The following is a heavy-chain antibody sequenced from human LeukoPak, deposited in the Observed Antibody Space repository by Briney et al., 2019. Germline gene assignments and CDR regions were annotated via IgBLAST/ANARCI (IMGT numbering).Heavy chain of an antibody. D-gene: IGHD5-18*01. CDR3: ATRLDTGLFDY. CDR2: ISYDGSNK. CDR1: GFTFSNYA. Sequence: GGPLRLSCAASGFTFSNYAMHWVRQAPGKGLEWVAVISYDGSNKYYADSVKGRFTISRDISMNTLYLQMNNLRPEDTAVYYCATRLDTGLFDYWGQGTLVTVSS. V-gene: IGHV3-30-3*01. J-gene: IGHJ4*02.